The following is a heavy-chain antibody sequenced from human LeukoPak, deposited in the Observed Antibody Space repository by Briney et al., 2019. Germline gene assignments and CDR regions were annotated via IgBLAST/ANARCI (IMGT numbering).Heavy chain of an antibody. CDR3: ARDTTYYYDSSGYPYDAFDI. CDR2: INPNSGGT. J-gene: IGHJ3*02. CDR1: GYTFTGYY. V-gene: IGHV1-2*02. D-gene: IGHD3-22*01. Sequence: ASVKVSCKASGYTFTGYYMHWVRHAPGQGLEWMGWINPNSGGTNYAQKFQGRVTMTRDTSISTAYMELSRLRSDDTAVYYCARDTTYYYDSSGYPYDAFDIWGQGTMVTVSS.